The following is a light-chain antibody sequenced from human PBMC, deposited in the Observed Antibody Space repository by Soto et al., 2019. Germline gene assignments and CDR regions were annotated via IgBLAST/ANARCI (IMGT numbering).Light chain of an antibody. CDR1: QIINTW. CDR3: QQYETYSGT. V-gene: IGKV1-5*03. J-gene: IGKJ3*01. Sequence: DLQMTQSPSTLSASVGDRVTITCRASQIINTWLAWYQQKPGKAPKLLSYRASNLVSGVPSRFSGSGSGKEFTLTISSLEPDDFSIYYCQQYETYSGTFGPGTIVDL. CDR2: RAS.